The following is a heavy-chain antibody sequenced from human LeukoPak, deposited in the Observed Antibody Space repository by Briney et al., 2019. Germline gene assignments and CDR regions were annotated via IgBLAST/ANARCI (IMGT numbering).Heavy chain of an antibody. CDR1: GFTFSSYE. Sequence: PGGSLRLSCAASGFTFSSYEMNWVRQAPGKGLAWVSYISSSGSSIYYADSVKGRFTISRDNAKNSLYLQMNSLRAEDTAVYYCARETRAVRGVISYYFDYWGQGTLVTVSS. J-gene: IGHJ4*02. CDR2: ISSSGSSI. CDR3: ARETRAVRGVISYYFDY. D-gene: IGHD3-10*01. V-gene: IGHV3-48*03.